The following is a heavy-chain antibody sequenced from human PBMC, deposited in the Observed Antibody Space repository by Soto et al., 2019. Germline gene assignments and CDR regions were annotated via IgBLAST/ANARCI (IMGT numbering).Heavy chain of an antibody. J-gene: IGHJ2*01. V-gene: IGHV3-48*01. Sequence: GGSLRLSCAAAGFPFSSYSMNWVRQAPGKVLEWVSYISSSSTIYYADSVKGRFTISRDNAKNSLYLQMNSLRAEDTAVYYCASCPKNGRYFDLWGRGTLVTVSS. CDR1: GFPFSSYS. CDR3: ASCPKNGRYFDL. CDR2: ISSSSTI.